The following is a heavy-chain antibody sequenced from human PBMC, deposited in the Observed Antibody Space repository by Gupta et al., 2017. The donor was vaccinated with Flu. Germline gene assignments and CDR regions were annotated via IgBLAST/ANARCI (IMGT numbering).Heavy chain of an antibody. J-gene: IGHJ4*02. V-gene: IGHV1-3*01. CDR2: INAGNGDT. CDR3: AKKDFYDKGGYHFDD. D-gene: IGHD6-25*01. Sequence: QAPGKRLEWMGWINAGNGDTGFSQRFQGRVTINRDTSANTVHMELSSLRSEDTAVYYCAKKDFYDKGGYHFDDWGQGTLVTVSS.